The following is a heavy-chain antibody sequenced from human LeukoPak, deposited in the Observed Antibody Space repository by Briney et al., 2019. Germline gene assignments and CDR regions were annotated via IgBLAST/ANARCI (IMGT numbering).Heavy chain of an antibody. CDR3: ARSMATITSDPFDY. J-gene: IGHJ4*02. V-gene: IGHV1-69*04. D-gene: IGHD5-24*01. CDR2: IIPILGIA. Sequence: ASVKVSCKASGGTFSSYAISWVQQAPGQGLEWMGRIIPILGIANYAQKFQGRVTITADKSTSTAYMELSSLRSEDTAVYYCARSMATITSDPFDYWGQGTLVTVSS. CDR1: GGTFSSYA.